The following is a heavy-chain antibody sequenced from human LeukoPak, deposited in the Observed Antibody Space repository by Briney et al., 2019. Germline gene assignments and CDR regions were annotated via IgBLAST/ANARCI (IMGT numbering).Heavy chain of an antibody. CDR1: GGSISSYY. J-gene: IGHJ4*02. Sequence: SETLSLTCTVSGGSISSYYWSWIRQPPGKGLEWIGYIYYSGSTNYNPSLKSRVTISVDTSKNQSSLKLSSVTAADTAVYYCARGGYCGGDCYFYYWGQGTLVTVSS. CDR3: ARGGYCGGDCYFYY. D-gene: IGHD2-21*02. V-gene: IGHV4-59*01. CDR2: IYYSGST.